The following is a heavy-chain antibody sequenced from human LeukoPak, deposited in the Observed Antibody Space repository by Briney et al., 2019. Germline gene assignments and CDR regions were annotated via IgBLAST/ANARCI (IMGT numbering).Heavy chain of an antibody. CDR3: AKGAGVIITSFDY. D-gene: IGHD3-10*01. CDR1: GFTFSSYT. J-gene: IGHJ4*02. CDR2: ISGSGGST. V-gene: IGHV3-23*01. Sequence: SGGSLRLSCAASGFTFSSYTMSWVRQAPGKGLEWVSAISGSGGSTYYADSVKGRFTISRDNSKNTLYLQMNSLRAEDTAVYYCAKGAGVIITSFDYWGQGTLVTVSS.